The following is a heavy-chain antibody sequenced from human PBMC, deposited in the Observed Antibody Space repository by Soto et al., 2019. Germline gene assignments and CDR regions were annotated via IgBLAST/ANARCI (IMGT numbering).Heavy chain of an antibody. CDR1: GGSISSGDYY. D-gene: IGHD2-2*01. Sequence: SETLSLTCTVSGGSISSGDYYGSWIRQPPGKGLEWIGYIYYSGSTYYNPSLKSRVTISVDTSKNQFSLKLSSVTAADTAVYYCARIINIVVVPAARGWFDPWGQGTLVTVSS. V-gene: IGHV4-30-4*01. J-gene: IGHJ5*02. CDR3: ARIINIVVVPAARGWFDP. CDR2: IYYSGST.